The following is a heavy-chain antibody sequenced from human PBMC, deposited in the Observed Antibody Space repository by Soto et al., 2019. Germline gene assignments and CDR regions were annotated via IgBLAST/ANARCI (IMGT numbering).Heavy chain of an antibody. V-gene: IGHV4-59*08. CDR3: ARCIAARPGYYYGMDV. CDR2: IYYSGST. D-gene: IGHD6-6*01. CDR1: GGSISSYY. Sequence: PSETLSLTCTVSGGSISSYYWSWIRQPPGKGLERIGYIYYSGSTNYNPSLKSRVTISVDTSKNQFSLKLSSVTAADTAVYYCARCIAARPGYYYGMDVWGQGTTVT. J-gene: IGHJ6*02.